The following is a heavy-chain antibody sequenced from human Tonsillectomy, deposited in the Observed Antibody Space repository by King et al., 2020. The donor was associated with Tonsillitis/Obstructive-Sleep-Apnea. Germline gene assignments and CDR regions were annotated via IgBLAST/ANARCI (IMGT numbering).Heavy chain of an antibody. Sequence: VQLVESGGGLVQPGGSLRLSCAASGFTFSSYSMNWVRQAPGRGLEWVSYISSSSSTISYADFVKGRFTISSDNAKNSLYLQMNSLRDEDTAVYYCARDRRCSGGSCYYNWFDPWGQGTLVTVSS. CDR2: ISSSSSTI. D-gene: IGHD2-15*01. J-gene: IGHJ5*02. CDR1: GFTFSSYS. V-gene: IGHV3-48*02. CDR3: ARDRRCSGGSCYYNWFDP.